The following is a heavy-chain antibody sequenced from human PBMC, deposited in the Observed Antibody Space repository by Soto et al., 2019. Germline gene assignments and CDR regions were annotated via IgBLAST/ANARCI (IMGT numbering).Heavy chain of an antibody. J-gene: IGHJ6*02. CDR1: GGSMSSYY. CDR2: IYYSGST. Sequence: ETLSLTCTVCGGSMSSYYWSWIRQPPGKGLEWIGYIYYSGSTNYNPSLKSRVTMSVDTPKNQFSLKLSSVTAADTAVYYCARRGYGPGFPYYYGMDVWGQGTTVTVSS. D-gene: IGHD3-10*01. V-gene: IGHV4-59*01. CDR3: ARRGYGPGFPYYYGMDV.